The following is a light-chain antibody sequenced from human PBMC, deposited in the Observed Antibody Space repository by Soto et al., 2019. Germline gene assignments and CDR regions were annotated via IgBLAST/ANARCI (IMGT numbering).Light chain of an antibody. CDR1: SSNIGAGYD. CDR2: GDY. J-gene: IGLJ2*01. V-gene: IGLV1-40*01. CDR3: QSYDTSLSTVI. Sequence: QAVVTQPPSVSGAPGQRVTISCTGSSSNIGAGYDVHWYQQLPETAPKLLIYGDYNRPSGVPDRFSGSRSGTSASLAITGLQAEDESDYYCQSYDTSLSTVIFGGGTKLTVL.